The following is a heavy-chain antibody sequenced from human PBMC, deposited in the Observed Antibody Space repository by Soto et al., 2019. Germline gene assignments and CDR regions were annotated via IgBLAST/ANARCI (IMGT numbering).Heavy chain of an antibody. CDR2: ISGSGSTT. Sequence: EVQLLESGGGLVQPGGSLRLSCAASGFSFNNHAMTWVRQAPGKGLEWVSGISGSGSTTHYADSVKGRFTISRDNSKDTLYLQMNSLRAEDTAVYYCARGLYDSGSFYFDFWGQGTLVTVSS. J-gene: IGHJ4*02. CDR3: ARGLYDSGSFYFDF. CDR1: GFSFNNHA. D-gene: IGHD3-10*01. V-gene: IGHV3-23*01.